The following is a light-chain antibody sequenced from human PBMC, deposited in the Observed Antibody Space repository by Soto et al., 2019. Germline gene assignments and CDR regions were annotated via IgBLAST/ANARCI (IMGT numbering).Light chain of an antibody. V-gene: IGKV3-20*01. J-gene: IGKJ1*01. CDR1: QTVSSNF. Sequence: EIVLTQSPCTLSLSPWERGTLSFRASQTVSSNFLAWYQQKPGQAPRLLIFDASTSATGIPDRFTGSGSGTDFTLTISRLEPEDFAVYYCQFYGDPSKTFGQGTKVDIK. CDR3: QFYGDPSKT. CDR2: DAS.